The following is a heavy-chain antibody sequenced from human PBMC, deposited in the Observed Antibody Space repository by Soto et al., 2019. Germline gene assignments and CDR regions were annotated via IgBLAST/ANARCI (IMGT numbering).Heavy chain of an antibody. Sequence: QLQLQESGPGLVKPSETLSLTCTVSGGSISSSSYYWGWIRQPPGKGLEWIGSIYYSGSTYYNPSLKSLVTISVDTSKNQFSLKLSSVTAADTAVYYCARNYYDSSGYVVFDYWGQGTLVTVSS. CDR2: IYYSGST. CDR1: GGSISSSSYY. V-gene: IGHV4-39*01. J-gene: IGHJ4*02. D-gene: IGHD3-22*01. CDR3: ARNYYDSSGYVVFDY.